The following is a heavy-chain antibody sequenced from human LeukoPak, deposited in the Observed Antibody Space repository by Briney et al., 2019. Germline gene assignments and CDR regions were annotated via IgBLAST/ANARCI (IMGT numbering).Heavy chain of an antibody. D-gene: IGHD3-22*01. CDR3: ARAVYDTSGYSIDY. Sequence: SETLSLTCTVSGGSLSTYFWTWIRQPAGKGLEWIGRIYASGGTTHTPSLKRRVTMSVDTSKSQFSLKLSSVTAADTAVYYCARAVYDTSGYSIDYWGQGTLVTVSS. CDR2: IYASGGT. J-gene: IGHJ4*02. V-gene: IGHV4-4*07. CDR1: GGSLSTYF.